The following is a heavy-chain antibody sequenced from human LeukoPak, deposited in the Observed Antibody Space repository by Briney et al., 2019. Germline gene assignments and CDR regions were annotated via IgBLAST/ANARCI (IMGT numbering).Heavy chain of an antibody. J-gene: IGHJ4*02. CDR3: ARNDFWSGYYSGGQAYYFDY. Sequence: GASVKVSCKASGYTFTSYGISWVRQAPGQGLEWMGWISAYNGNTNYAQKLQGRVTMTTDTSTSTAYMELRSLRSDDTAVYYCARNDFWSGYYSGGQAYYFDYWGQGTLATVSS. CDR1: GYTFTSYG. V-gene: IGHV1-18*01. D-gene: IGHD3-3*01. CDR2: ISAYNGNT.